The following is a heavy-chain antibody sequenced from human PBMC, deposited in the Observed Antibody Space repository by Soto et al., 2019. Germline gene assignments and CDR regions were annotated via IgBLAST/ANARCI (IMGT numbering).Heavy chain of an antibody. J-gene: IGHJ4*02. D-gene: IGHD6-13*01. CDR3: AKKYSASWLAGVDY. Sequence: EAQLLDSGGGLVQPGGSLRLSCAASGFTFISYAMSWVRQAPGKGLEWVSTLCGSGYSDSTFYADSVMGRFTISRDNSKNTLYLQMNSLRVEDTAIYYCAKKYSASWLAGVDYWGQGALVTVSS. V-gene: IGHV3-23*01. CDR1: GFTFISYA. CDR2: LCGSGYSDST.